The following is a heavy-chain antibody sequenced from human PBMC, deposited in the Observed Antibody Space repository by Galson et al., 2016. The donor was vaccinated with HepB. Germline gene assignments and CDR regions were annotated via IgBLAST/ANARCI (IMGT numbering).Heavy chain of an antibody. CDR2: INSDGTTT. V-gene: IGHV3-74*03. CDR3: ATVSGPLDY. J-gene: IGHJ4*02. D-gene: IGHD3-16*01. Sequence: SLRLSCAASGFTFSRFWMHWVRRAPGKGLVWVSRINSDGTTTTYADSVKGRFTISRDNAKNTLYLQMNSLRAEDTAFYYCATVSGPLDYWGQGTLVTVSS. CDR1: GFTFSRFW.